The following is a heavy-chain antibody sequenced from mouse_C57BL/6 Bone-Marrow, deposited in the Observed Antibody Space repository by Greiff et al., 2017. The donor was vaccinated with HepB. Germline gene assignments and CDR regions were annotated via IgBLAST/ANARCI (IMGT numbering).Heavy chain of an antibody. D-gene: IGHD5-1*01. CDR1: GFTFSDSW. CDR2: IRNKANNHAT. J-gene: IGHJ2*01. CDR3: TRPLTSHFDY. V-gene: IGHV6-6*01. Sequence: EVKLVESGGGLVQPGGSMKLSCAASGFTFSDSWMDWVRQSPEKGLEWVAEIRNKANNHATYYAESVKGRFTISRDDSKSSVYLQMNSLRAEDTGIYYCTRPLTSHFDYWGQGTTLTVSS.